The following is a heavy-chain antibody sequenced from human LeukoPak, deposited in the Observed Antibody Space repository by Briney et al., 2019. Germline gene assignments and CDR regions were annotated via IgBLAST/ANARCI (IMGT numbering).Heavy chain of an antibody. D-gene: IGHD2-2*01. V-gene: IGHV1-46*01. CDR3: ARDGCSSTSCRKFDP. Sequence: VSVKVSCNASGYTFTSYYMHWVRQAPGQGLEWMGIINPSGGSTSYAQKFQGRVTMTRDTSTSTVYMELSSLRSEDTAVYYCARDGCSSTSCRKFDPWGQGTLVTVSS. CDR2: INPSGGST. CDR1: GYTFTSYY. J-gene: IGHJ5*02.